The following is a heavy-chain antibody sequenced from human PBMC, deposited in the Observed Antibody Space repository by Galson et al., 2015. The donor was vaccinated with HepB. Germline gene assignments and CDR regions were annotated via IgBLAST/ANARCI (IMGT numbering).Heavy chain of an antibody. CDR2: ISSSSSYI. Sequence: SLRLSCAASGFTFSSYSINWVRQAPGKGLEWVSSISSSSSYIYYADSVKGRFTISRDNAKNSLYLQMNSLRAEDTAVYYCASWSVAVAGTDTRVDYWGQGTLVTVSS. J-gene: IGHJ4*02. CDR1: GFTFSSYS. D-gene: IGHD6-19*01. V-gene: IGHV3-21*01. CDR3: ASWSVAVAGTDTRVDY.